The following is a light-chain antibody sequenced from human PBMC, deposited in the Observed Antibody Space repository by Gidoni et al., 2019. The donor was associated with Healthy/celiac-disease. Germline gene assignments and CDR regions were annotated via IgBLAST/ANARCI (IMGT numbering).Light chain of an antibody. Sequence: DIGMTQSPDSLAVSLGERATINCKSSQSVLYSSNNKNYLAWYQQKPGQPPKLLIYWASTRESGVPDRFSGSGSGTDFTLTISSLQAEDVAVYYCQQYYSTPRTFXQXTKLEIK. V-gene: IGKV4-1*01. CDR1: QSVLYSSNNKNY. J-gene: IGKJ2*02. CDR2: WAS. CDR3: QQYYSTPRT.